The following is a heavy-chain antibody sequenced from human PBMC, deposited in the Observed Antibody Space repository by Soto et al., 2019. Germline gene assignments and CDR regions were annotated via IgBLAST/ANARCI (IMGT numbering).Heavy chain of an antibody. Sequence: PGGSLRLSCAASGFTFSSYAMSWVRQAPVKGLEWVSAISGSGGRTYYADSVKGRFTISRDNSKNTLYLQMNSLRAEDTAVYYCAKDAGAALAVSPFDYWGQGTLVTVSS. V-gene: IGHV3-23*01. J-gene: IGHJ4*02. CDR2: ISGSGGRT. CDR3: AKDAGAALAVSPFDY. CDR1: GFTFSSYA. D-gene: IGHD6-19*01.